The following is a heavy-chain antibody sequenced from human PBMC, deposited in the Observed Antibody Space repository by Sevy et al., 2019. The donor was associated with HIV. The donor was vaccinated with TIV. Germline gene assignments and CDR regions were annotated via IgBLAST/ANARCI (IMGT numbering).Heavy chain of an antibody. D-gene: IGHD3-10*01. CDR1: GFTFSNAW. J-gene: IGHJ6*03. Sequence: GGSLRLSCAASGFTFSNAWMSWVRQAPGKGLEWVGRIKSKTDGGTTDYAAPVKGRFTISRDDSKNTLYLQMNRLKTDETAVYYCTTDLSWYYSGSGTNRLHRPVRYYMDVWGKGTTVTVSS. CDR3: TTDLSWYYSGSGTNRLHRPVRYYMDV. CDR2: IKSKTDGGTT. V-gene: IGHV3-15*01.